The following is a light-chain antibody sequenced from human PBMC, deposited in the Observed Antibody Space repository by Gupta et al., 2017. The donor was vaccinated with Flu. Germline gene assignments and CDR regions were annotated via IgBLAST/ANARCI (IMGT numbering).Light chain of an antibody. V-gene: IGKV3-11*01. J-gene: IGKJ4*01. CDR1: QSVSSY. CDR3: QQRSDGPGT. Sequence: EIVLTQSPATLSLSPGERATLSCRASQSVSSYLAWYQQKPGRAPRLLIYDASNRASGIPARFSGSGSGTDFSLTTSSLEPEDFAVYFCQQRSDGPGTFGGGTKVEIK. CDR2: DAS.